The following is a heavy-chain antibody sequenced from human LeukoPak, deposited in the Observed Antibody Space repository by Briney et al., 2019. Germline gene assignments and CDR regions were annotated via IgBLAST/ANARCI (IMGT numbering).Heavy chain of an antibody. CDR3: AGEGYGDYEWDY. CDR2: ISSSNTTI. CDR1: GFIFSNYD. V-gene: IGHV3-48*04. Sequence: GGSLRLSCAASGFIFSNYDMNWVRQAPEKGPEWISYISSSNTTIYYADSVKGRFTISRDNAKNSLYLQMNSLRAEDTAVYYCAGEGYGDYEWDYWGQGTLVSVSS. J-gene: IGHJ4*02. D-gene: IGHD4-17*01.